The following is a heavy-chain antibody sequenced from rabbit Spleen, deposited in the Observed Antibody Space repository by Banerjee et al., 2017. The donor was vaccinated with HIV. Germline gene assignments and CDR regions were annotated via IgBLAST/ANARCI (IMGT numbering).Heavy chain of an antibody. V-gene: IGHV1S7*01. J-gene: IGHJ3*01. CDR1: GFDFSRYY. Sequence: QLVESGGGLVQPGGSLKLSCKASGFDFSRYYVSWVRQAPGKGLEWIGDIDPIFGIAVYASWVNGRFTISSDNAQDTVNLQINSLTAADTATYFCARARDTYDDIGDYARLDLWGPGTLVTVS. CDR3: ARARDTYDDIGDYARLDL. CDR2: IDPIFGIA. D-gene: IGHD2-1*01.